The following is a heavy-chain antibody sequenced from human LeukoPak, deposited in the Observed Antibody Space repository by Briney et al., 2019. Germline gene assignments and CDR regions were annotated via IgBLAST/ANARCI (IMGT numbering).Heavy chain of an antibody. CDR3: ARAPELQTSPNYFDY. D-gene: IGHD1-14*01. CDR1: GGSISSGDYY. CDR2: IYYSGST. J-gene: IGHJ4*02. Sequence: SQTLSLTCTVSGGSISSGDYYWNWIRQPPGKGLEWIGYIYYSGSTYYNPSLKSRVTISVDTSKNQFSLKLSSVTAADTAVYYCARAPELQTSPNYFDYWGQGTLVTVSS. V-gene: IGHV4-30-4*01.